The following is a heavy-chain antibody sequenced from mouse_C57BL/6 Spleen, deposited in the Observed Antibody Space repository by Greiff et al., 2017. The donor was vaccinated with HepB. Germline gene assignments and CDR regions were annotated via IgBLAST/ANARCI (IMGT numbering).Heavy chain of an antibody. D-gene: IGHD2-5*01. CDR3: AKGGGAYYSNYDAMDY. Sequence: EVKLMESGGGLVKPGGSLKLSCAASGFTFSDYGMHWVRQAPEKGLEWVAYISSGSSTIYYADTVKGRFNIYRDNAKNTLFMQMTSLRSEDTAMYYCAKGGGAYYSNYDAMDYWGQGTSVTVSS. CDR1: GFTFSDYG. J-gene: IGHJ4*01. V-gene: IGHV5-17*01. CDR2: ISSGSSTI.